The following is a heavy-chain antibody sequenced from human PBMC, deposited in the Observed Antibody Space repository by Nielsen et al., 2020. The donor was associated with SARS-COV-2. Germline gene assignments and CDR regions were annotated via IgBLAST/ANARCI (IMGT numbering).Heavy chain of an antibody. D-gene: IGHD2/OR15-2a*01. J-gene: IGHJ3*02. CDR2: IKQDGSEK. CDR1: GFTFSSYW. V-gene: IGHV3-7*01. CDR3: ARDVFYDTGAFDI. Sequence: GESLKISCAASGFTFSSYWMSWVRQAPGKGLEWAANIKQDGSEKYYVDSVKGRFTISRDNAKNSLYLQMNSLRAEDTAVYYCARDVFYDTGAFDIWGQGTMVTVSS.